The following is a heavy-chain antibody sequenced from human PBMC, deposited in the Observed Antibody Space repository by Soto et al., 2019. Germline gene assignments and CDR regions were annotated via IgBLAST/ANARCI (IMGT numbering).Heavy chain of an antibody. J-gene: IGHJ4*02. CDR2: ISYDGSNK. V-gene: IGHV3-30-3*01. D-gene: IGHD1-26*01. CDR3: ARAVRYWELPFDY. CDR1: GFTFSSYA. Sequence: QVQLVESGGGVVQTGRSLRLSCAASGFTFSSYAMHWVRQAPGKGLEWVAVISYDGSNKYYADSVKGRFTISRDKSKNPLYLQMNSLRAEDTAVYYCARAVRYWELPFDYWGQGTLVTVSS.